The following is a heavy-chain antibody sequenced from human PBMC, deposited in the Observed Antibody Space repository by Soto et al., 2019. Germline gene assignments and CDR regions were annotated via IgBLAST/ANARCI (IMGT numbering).Heavy chain of an antibody. J-gene: IGHJ4*02. V-gene: IGHV1-46*01. CDR2: INPSGGNT. Sequence: ASVKVSCKASGYTFTNYYMHWVRQAPGQGLEWMGIINPSGGNTRYAQKFQGRVTMTRDTSASTVYMQLSSLRSEDTAVYYCARDDYGFSGSHYIVYFNYWGQGALVTVSS. CDR3: ARDDYGFSGSHYIVYFNY. CDR1: GYTFTNYY. D-gene: IGHD1-26*01.